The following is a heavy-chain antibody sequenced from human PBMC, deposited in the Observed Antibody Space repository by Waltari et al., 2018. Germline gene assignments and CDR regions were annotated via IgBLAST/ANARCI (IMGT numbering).Heavy chain of an antibody. D-gene: IGHD7-27*01. J-gene: IGHJ4*02. V-gene: IGHV3-23*01. Sequence: EVQLLESGGGLVQPGGSLRLSCAASGFTFTTYALTWVRQAPGRGLEWVSTISGSGDSTYYADSVKGRFTISRDNSKNTLYLQMNSLRADDTAVYYCAKDRDWGTSDYWGQGTLVTVSS. CDR1: GFTFTTYA. CDR3: AKDRDWGTSDY. CDR2: ISGSGDST.